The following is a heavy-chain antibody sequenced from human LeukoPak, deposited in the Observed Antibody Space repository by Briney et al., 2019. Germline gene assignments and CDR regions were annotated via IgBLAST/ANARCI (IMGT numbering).Heavy chain of an antibody. Sequence: SVKVSCEASGGTLSRYGIGWVRQAPGQGLEWMGGTIPKFGATNYAQKFQDRLTLTTDESTSTAYMELSNLRSEDTAVYFCARDNIAASGVKYFQLWGPGTLVTISS. CDR2: TIPKFGAT. CDR1: GGTLSRYG. D-gene: IGHD6-13*01. CDR3: ARDNIAASGVKYFQL. J-gene: IGHJ1*01. V-gene: IGHV1-69*05.